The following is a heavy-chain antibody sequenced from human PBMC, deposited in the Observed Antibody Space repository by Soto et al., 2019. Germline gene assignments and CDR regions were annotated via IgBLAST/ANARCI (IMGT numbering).Heavy chain of an antibody. V-gene: IGHV3-64D*08. CDR2: ISRDGRST. J-gene: IGHJ4*02. CDR1: GFTFSMHS. Sequence: PGGSLRLSCSASGFTFSMHSMHWVRQTPGKALEYVSAISRDGRSTFYADSVKGRFTISRDNSKNTLYLRMNSLRSDDTAVYYCVKEANPFINTLVVLIFDDWGKGTQVTVSS. CDR3: VKEANPFINTLVVLIFDD. D-gene: IGHD3-22*01.